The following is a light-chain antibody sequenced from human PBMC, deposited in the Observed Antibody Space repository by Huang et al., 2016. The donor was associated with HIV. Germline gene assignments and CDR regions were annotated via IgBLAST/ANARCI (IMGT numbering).Light chain of an antibody. J-gene: IGKJ1*01. CDR3: MQGTHWPGT. V-gene: IGKV2-30*01. Sequence: DVVMTQFPLSLPVTLGQPASIFCKSGQSLVSSYGDTYLNWFQQRPGQSPRRLIYQVSKRESGVPDRFGGSGSGNYFTLRINKVEADDVAIYYCMQGTHWPGTFGQGTKMEI. CDR2: QVS. CDR1: QSLVSSYGDTY.